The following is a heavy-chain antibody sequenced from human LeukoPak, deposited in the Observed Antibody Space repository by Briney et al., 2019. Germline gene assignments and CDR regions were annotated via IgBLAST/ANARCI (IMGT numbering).Heavy chain of an antibody. CDR2: ISSSSSYI. CDR1: GFTFSSYS. CDR3: ASGGITILGVVIEGP. Sequence: GGSLRLSCAASGFTFSSYSMNWVRQAPGKGLEWVSSISSSSSYIYYADSVKGRFTISRDNAKNSLYLQMNSLRAEDTAVYYCASGGITILGVVIEGPWGQGTLVTVSS. V-gene: IGHV3-21*01. J-gene: IGHJ5*02. D-gene: IGHD3-3*01.